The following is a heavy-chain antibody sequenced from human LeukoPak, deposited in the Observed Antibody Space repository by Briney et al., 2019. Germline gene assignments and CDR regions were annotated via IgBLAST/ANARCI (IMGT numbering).Heavy chain of an antibody. D-gene: IGHD5-24*01. J-gene: IGHJ4*02. V-gene: IGHV3-49*04. CDR3: TRNVDLDY. Sequence: PGGSLRLSCTASGFTFGDYVMNWVRQAPGKGLEWVGFIRSKAYGGTADYAASVKGRFTISRDDSKSIAYLQMNSLKTEDTAVYYCTRNVDLDYWGQGTLVTVSS. CDR1: GFTFGDYV. CDR2: IRSKAYGGTA.